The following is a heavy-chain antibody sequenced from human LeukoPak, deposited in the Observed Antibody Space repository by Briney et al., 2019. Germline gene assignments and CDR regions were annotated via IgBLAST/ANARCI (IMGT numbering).Heavy chain of an antibody. J-gene: IGHJ5*02. CDR3: ARTSYYDTCGAYHVS. V-gene: IGHV3-23*01. Sequence: GGSLRLSCAASRFTFRNFAMSWVRQAPGKGLEWVSALSGDGGRTYYADSVKGRFTISRDNSNDTLFLQLNSLGAEDTAVYYCARTSYYDTCGAYHVSWGLGTLVTVSS. CDR1: RFTFRNFA. CDR2: LSGDGGRT. D-gene: IGHD3-22*01.